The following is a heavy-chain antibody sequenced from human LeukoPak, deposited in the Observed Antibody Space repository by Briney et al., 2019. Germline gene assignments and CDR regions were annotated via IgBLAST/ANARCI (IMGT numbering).Heavy chain of an antibody. Sequence: GGSLRLSCAASGFTFSSYTINWVRQAPGKGLEWVSAISSSSSYIYYADSVKGRFTISRDNAKNSLYLQVNSLRAEDTAVYYCARAGYGDYQLDYWGQGTLVTVSS. CDR2: ISSSSSYI. CDR1: GFTFSSYT. CDR3: ARAGYGDYQLDY. D-gene: IGHD4-17*01. V-gene: IGHV3-21*01. J-gene: IGHJ4*02.